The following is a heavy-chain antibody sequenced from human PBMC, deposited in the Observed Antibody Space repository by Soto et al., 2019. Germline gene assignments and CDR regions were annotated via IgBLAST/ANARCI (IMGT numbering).Heavy chain of an antibody. CDR2: ISWNGDAT. Sequence: EVQQVESGGGLVQPGGSLRLSCAASGFTFDDYAIHWVRQIPGKGLEWVSGISWNGDATGYADSVKGRFTISRDNAKNSLYLRMDSLKTEDTAMYYCANLPLYGSGFDCWGQGTLVTVSS. CDR3: ANLPLYGSGFDC. J-gene: IGHJ4*02. V-gene: IGHV3-9*01. CDR1: GFTFDDYA. D-gene: IGHD3-10*01.